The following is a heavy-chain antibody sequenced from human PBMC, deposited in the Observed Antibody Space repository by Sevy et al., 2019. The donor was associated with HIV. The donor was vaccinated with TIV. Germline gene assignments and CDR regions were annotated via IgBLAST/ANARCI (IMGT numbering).Heavy chain of an antibody. CDR2: IIAVFGTT. D-gene: IGHD3-10*01. J-gene: IGHJ4*01. Sequence: ASVKVSCRASGGTFNSYSISWVRLAPGQGLEWMGGIIAVFGTTHYAQKFQGRVTITADESRSTAYMELSSLKSEDTAVYYCARDKNYYVSGSFDYWGQGSQVTVSS. CDR3: ARDKNYYVSGSFDY. V-gene: IGHV1-69*13. CDR1: GGTFNSYS.